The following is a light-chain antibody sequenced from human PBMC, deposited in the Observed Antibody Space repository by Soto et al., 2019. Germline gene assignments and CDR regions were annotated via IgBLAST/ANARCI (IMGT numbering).Light chain of an antibody. CDR1: QTISSW. Sequence: DIQVTQSPPTLSASVGDRVTIPCRASQTISSWLAWYQQKPGKAPKLLIYKASTLKSGVPSRFSGSGSGTEFTLTISSLQPDDFATYYCQHYNSYSEAFGQGTKVDI. CDR2: KAS. V-gene: IGKV1-5*03. CDR3: QHYNSYSEA. J-gene: IGKJ1*01.